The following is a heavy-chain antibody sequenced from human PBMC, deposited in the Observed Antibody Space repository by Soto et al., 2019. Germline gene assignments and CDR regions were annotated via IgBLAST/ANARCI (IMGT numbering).Heavy chain of an antibody. CDR3: AREDYYGSGSYYEGYYYYMDV. CDR1: GYTFTSYG. V-gene: IGHV1-18*01. Sequence: QVQLVQSGAEVKKPGASVKVSCKASGYTFTSYGISWVRQAPGQGLEWMGWISAYNGNTNYAQKLQGRVTMTTDTSTSTAYMELRSLRSDATAVYYCAREDYYGSGSYYEGYYYYMDVWGKGTTVTVSS. CDR2: ISAYNGNT. D-gene: IGHD3-10*01. J-gene: IGHJ6*03.